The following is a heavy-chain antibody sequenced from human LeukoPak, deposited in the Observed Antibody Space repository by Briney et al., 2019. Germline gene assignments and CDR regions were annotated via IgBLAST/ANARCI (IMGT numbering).Heavy chain of an antibody. V-gene: IGHV1-18*01. Sequence: GASVKVSCKASGYTFTSYGISWVRQAPGQGLEWMGWISAYNGNTNYAQKLQGRVTMTTDTSTSTAYMELRSLRSDDTAVYYCATSEAAAAPDWFDPWGQGTLVTVSS. J-gene: IGHJ5*02. CDR3: ATSEAAAAPDWFDP. CDR2: ISAYNGNT. D-gene: IGHD6-13*01. CDR1: GYTFTSYG.